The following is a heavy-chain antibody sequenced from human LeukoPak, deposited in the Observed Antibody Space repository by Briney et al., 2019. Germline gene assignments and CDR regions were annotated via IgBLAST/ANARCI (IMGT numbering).Heavy chain of an antibody. Sequence: ASVKVSCKASGCTFTSYVISWVRQAPGQGLEWMGWISAYNGNTNYAQKLQGRVTMTTDTSTSTAYMELRSLRSDDTAVYYCARNKGSSSWVNWFDPWGQGTLVTVSS. V-gene: IGHV1-18*01. CDR2: ISAYNGNT. CDR1: GCTFTSYV. J-gene: IGHJ5*02. CDR3: ARNKGSSSWVNWFDP. D-gene: IGHD6-13*01.